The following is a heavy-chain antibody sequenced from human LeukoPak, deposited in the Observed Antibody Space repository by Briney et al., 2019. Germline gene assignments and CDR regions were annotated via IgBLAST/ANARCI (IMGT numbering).Heavy chain of an antibody. CDR2: ISAYNGNT. CDR1: GYTFTSYG. Sequence: ASVKVSCKASGYTFTSYGISWVRQPPGQGLEWMGWISAYNGNTNYAQKLQGRVTMTTDTSTSTAYMELRSLRSDDTAVYYCARPYYYDSTGYYQYYFDYWGQGTLVTVSS. V-gene: IGHV1-18*01. CDR3: ARPYYYDSTGYYQYYFDY. J-gene: IGHJ4*02. D-gene: IGHD3-22*01.